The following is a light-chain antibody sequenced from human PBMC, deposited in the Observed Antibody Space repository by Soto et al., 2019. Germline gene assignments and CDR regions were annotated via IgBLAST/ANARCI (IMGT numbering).Light chain of an antibody. Sequence: DIPMTQSPASLSASVGDRVTITCRASQGIRNFVAWYQQKPGKAPKLLIYAASTWQSGVPTRFSGSGSGTDFTPTINSLQPEDVASYSCQKYSSVPVFGPGTKVEIK. CDR1: QGIRNF. CDR3: QKYSSVPV. J-gene: IGKJ3*01. CDR2: AAS. V-gene: IGKV1-27*01.